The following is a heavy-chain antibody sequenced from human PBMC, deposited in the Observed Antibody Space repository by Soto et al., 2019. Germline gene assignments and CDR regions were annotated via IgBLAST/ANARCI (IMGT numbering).Heavy chain of an antibody. V-gene: IGHV4-39*07. CDR2: IYYSGST. J-gene: IGHJ5*02. CDR3: ARGFLAPLWFGELSPRRWFDP. CDR1: GGSISSSSYY. Sequence: PSETLSLTCTVSGGSISSSSYYWGWIRQPPGKGLEWIGSIYYSGSTNYNPSLKSRVTISVDTSKNQFSLKLSSVTAADTAVYYCARGFLAPLWFGELSPRRWFDPWGQGTLVTVSS. D-gene: IGHD3-10*01.